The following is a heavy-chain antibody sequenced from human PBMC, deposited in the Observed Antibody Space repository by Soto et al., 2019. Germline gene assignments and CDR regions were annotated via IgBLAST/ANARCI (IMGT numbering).Heavy chain of an antibody. Sequence: GSLRLSCAASGFMFSDYAMTWARQAPGKELEWVSGLLRPGRSTYYADSVKGRFTISGDTSANTVYLQMDSLRAEDTAVYYCAKDAIANDGIWLMDSWGQGTVVTVSS. D-gene: IGHD3-16*01. V-gene: IGHV3-23*01. CDR1: GFMFSDYA. CDR2: LLRPGRST. J-gene: IGHJ5*02. CDR3: AKDAIANDGIWLMDS.